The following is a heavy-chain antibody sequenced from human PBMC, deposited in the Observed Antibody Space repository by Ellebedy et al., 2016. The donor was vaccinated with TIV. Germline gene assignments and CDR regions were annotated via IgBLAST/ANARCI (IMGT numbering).Heavy chain of an antibody. D-gene: IGHD6-13*01. Sequence: GGSLRLXCAASGFTFSRNWMTGVRQAPGKGLEWVANIKQDGSVKYYVDSVKGRFTISRDNAKNSLYLQMNSLTAKDTAVYYCASDFRGSSWSTPFYYWGQGTLVTVSS. CDR2: IKQDGSVK. CDR1: GFTFSRNW. V-gene: IGHV3-7*01. J-gene: IGHJ4*02. CDR3: ASDFRGSSWSTPFYY.